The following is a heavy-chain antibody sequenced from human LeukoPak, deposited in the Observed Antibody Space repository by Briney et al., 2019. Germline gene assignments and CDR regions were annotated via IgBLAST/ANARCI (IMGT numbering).Heavy chain of an antibody. CDR3: AAVVGYSYVGY. CDR2: IHYSGST. V-gene: IGHV4-39*07. D-gene: IGHD5-18*01. CDR1: GGSISSSSYY. J-gene: IGHJ4*02. Sequence: PSETLSLTCTVSGGSISSSSYYWGWIRQPPGKGLEWIGSIHYSGSTNYNPSLKSRVTISVDTSKNQFSLKLSSVTAADTAVYYCAAVVGYSYVGYWGQGTLVTVSS.